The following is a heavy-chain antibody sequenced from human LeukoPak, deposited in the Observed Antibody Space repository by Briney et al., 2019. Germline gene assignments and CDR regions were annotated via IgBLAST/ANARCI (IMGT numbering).Heavy chain of an antibody. V-gene: IGHV3-23*01. D-gene: IGHD3-10*01. CDR3: ARDRSLNYGSGSYFWY. J-gene: IGHJ4*02. Sequence: GGSLRLSCAASGFTFSDYGMSWVRQAPGKGLEWVSTISGRGGGSFFADSVKGRFTISRDNSKNTLYLQMNSLRAEDTAVYYCARDRSLNYGSGSYFWYWGQGTLVTVSS. CDR2: ISGRGGGS. CDR1: GFTFSDYG.